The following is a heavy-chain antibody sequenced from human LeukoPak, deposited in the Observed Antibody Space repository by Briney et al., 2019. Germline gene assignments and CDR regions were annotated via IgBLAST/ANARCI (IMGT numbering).Heavy chain of an antibody. CDR3: ARGPRDIVLMVYAPSFGY. J-gene: IGHJ4*02. D-gene: IGHD2-8*01. V-gene: IGHV4-34*01. CDR2: INHSGST. CDR1: GGSFSGYY. Sequence: PSETLSLTCAVYGGSFSGYYWSWIRQPPGKGLEWIGEINHSGSTNYNPSLKSRVTISVDTSKNQFSLKLSSVTAADTAVYYCARGPRDIVLMVYAPSFGYWGQGTLVTVSS.